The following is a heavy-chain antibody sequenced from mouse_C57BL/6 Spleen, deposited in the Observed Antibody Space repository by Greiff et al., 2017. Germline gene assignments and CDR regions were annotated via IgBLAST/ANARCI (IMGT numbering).Heavy chain of an antibody. Sequence: EVQRVESGPELVKPGASVKMSCKASGYTFTDYNMHWVKQSHGKSLEWIGYINPNNGGTSYNQKFKGKATLTVNKSSSTAYMELRSLTSEDSAVYYCARYYGSSYVDYWGQGTTLTVSS. V-gene: IGHV1-22*01. CDR2: INPNNGGT. CDR3: ARYYGSSYVDY. J-gene: IGHJ2*01. CDR1: GYTFTDYN. D-gene: IGHD1-1*01.